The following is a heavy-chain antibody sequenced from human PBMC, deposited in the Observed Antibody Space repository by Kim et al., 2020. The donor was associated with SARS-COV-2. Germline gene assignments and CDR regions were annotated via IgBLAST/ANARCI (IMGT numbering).Heavy chain of an antibody. D-gene: IGHD3-3*01. CDR2: LSGSGGHT. Sequence: GGSLRLSCAASGFTFSSYAMSWVRQAPGKGLEWVSSLSGSGGHTYYADSVKGRFTISRDNSKNTLYLQMNSLRAEDTAVYYCAKGGCDFWRGYCLYFQHWGQGTLVTVSS. V-gene: IGHV3-23*01. J-gene: IGHJ1*01. CDR1: GFTFSSYA. CDR3: AKGGCDFWRGYCLYFQH.